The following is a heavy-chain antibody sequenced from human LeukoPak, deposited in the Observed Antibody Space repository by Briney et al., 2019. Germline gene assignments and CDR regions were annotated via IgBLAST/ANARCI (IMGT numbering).Heavy chain of an antibody. D-gene: IGHD6-13*01. CDR3: ARHCSSSWYRRGAFDI. CDR1: GGSISSGGYS. CDR2: IYYSGST. Sequence: PSQTLSLTCAVSGGSISSGGYSWSWIRQPPGKGLEWIRYIYYSGSTNYNPSLKSRVTISVDTSKNQFSLKLSSVTAADTAVYYCARHCSSSWYRRGAFDIWGQGTMVTVSS. J-gene: IGHJ3*02. V-gene: IGHV4-30-2*03.